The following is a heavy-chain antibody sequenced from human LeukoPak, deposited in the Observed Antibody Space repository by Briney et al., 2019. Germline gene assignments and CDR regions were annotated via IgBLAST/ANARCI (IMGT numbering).Heavy chain of an antibody. D-gene: IGHD6-13*01. Sequence: GGSLRLSCAASGFTVRSNYMSWVRQAPGKGLEWVSVIYSGGSTYYADSVKGRFTISRDNSKNTLYLQMSSLRAEDTAVYYCARQQQQLVPPFYYYGMDVWGQGTTVTVSS. CDR2: IYSGGST. V-gene: IGHV3-66*04. J-gene: IGHJ6*02. CDR1: GFTVRSNY. CDR3: ARQQQQLVPPFYYYGMDV.